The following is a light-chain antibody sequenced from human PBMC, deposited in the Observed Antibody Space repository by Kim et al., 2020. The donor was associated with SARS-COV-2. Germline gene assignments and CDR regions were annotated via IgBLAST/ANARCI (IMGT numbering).Light chain of an antibody. CDR2: AAS. V-gene: IGKV3-20*01. CDR1: QSIRSSY. J-gene: IGKJ4*01. CDR3: QQYGSLLT. Sequence: EIVLTQSPGTLSLSPGERATLSCRASQSIRSSYLAWYQQKPGQAPRLLIYAASSRATGIPDRFSGSGSGTDFTLTISRLEPEDFAVYYCQQYGSLLTFGGGTKVDIK.